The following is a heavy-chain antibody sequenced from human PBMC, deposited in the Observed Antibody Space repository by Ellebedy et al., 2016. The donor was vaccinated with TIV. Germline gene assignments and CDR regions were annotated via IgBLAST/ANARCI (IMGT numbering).Heavy chain of an antibody. J-gene: IGHJ4*02. CDR3: ARVDILRWYYFDS. CDR1: RFTFGNYG. Sequence: SLKISCAASRFTFGNYGMHWVRHAPGKGLESVSGIPWNNGSMDYAGSVMGRCTISRDTSNNTVHLEMNSLRAEDTAIYYCARVDILRWYYFDSWGQGTLVTVSS. V-gene: IGHV3-9*01. CDR2: IPWNNGSM. D-gene: IGHD3-9*01.